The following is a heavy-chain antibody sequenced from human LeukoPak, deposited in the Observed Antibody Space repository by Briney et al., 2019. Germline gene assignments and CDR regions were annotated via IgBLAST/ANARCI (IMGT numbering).Heavy chain of an antibody. CDR3: AKALLTGTYYYYAMDV. CDR1: GFTFSTYG. CDR2: ISYDGSNK. Sequence: GGSLSLSCAASGFTFSTYGLHWVRQAPGKGLEWVAVISYDGSNKYYADSVKGRFTISRDNSKNTLYLQMNSLRAEDTAVYHCAKALLTGTYYYYAMDVWGQGNTFTVSS. V-gene: IGHV3-30*18. D-gene: IGHD1-20*01. J-gene: IGHJ6*02.